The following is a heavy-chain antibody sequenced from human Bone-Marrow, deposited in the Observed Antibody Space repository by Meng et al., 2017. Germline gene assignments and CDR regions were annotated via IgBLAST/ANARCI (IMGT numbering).Heavy chain of an antibody. V-gene: IGHV4-31*03. CDR2: IYYSGST. Sequence: AQLRDSGPGRVKPSQTLSLTCRVSGGSISSGNHYWSWIRQHPGKGLEYIGYIYYSGSTYYNPSLKSRVIISVDTSKNQFSLRLNSVTAADTAVYYCASLYGDSSVWYLDLWGRGTLVTVSS. CDR1: GGSISSGNHY. CDR3: ASLYGDSSVWYLDL. D-gene: IGHD4-17*01. J-gene: IGHJ2*01.